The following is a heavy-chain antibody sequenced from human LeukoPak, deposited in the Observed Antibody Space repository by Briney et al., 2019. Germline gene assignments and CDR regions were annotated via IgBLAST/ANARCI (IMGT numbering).Heavy chain of an antibody. Sequence: SETLSLTCTVSSGSISSYYWSWIRQPAGKGLEWIGRIYTSGSTSYNPSLKSRVTISVDKSKNQFSLKLSSVTAADTAVYYCARAGARSGSYYDYWGQGTLVTVSS. CDR3: ARAGARSGSYYDY. J-gene: IGHJ4*02. V-gene: IGHV4-4*07. CDR2: IYTSGST. D-gene: IGHD1-26*01. CDR1: SGSISSYY.